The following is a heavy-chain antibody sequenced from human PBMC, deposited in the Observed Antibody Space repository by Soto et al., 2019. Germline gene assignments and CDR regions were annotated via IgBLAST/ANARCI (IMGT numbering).Heavy chain of an antibody. D-gene: IGHD6-19*01. CDR3: ATMGYSSGWYFDY. V-gene: IGHV3-30-3*01. Sequence: QVQLVESGGGVVQPGRSPRLSCAASGFTFSSYAMHWVRQAPGKGVEWVAVISYDGSNKYYADSVKGRFTISRDNSKNTLYLQMNSLRAEDTAVYYCATMGYSSGWYFDYWGQGTLVTVSS. CDR2: ISYDGSNK. J-gene: IGHJ4*02. CDR1: GFTFSSYA.